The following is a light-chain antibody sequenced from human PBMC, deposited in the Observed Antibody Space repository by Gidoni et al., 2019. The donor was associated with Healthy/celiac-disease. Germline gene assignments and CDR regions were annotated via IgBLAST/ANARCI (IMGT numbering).Light chain of an antibody. CDR3: QQSYSTPIT. J-gene: IGKJ5*01. CDR1: QSISSY. Sequence: DIQMTQSPSSLSASVGDRVTSTCRASQSISSYLNSYQQKPGKAPKLLLYAASSLQSGVPSRFSVSGSGTDFTLTINSLQPEDFATYYCQQSYSTPITFGQGTRLEIK. V-gene: IGKV1-39*01. CDR2: AAS.